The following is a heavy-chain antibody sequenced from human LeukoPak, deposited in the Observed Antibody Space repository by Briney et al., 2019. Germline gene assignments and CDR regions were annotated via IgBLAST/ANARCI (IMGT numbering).Heavy chain of an antibody. CDR1: GYTFTSYG. D-gene: IGHD3-3*01. J-gene: IGHJ5*02. V-gene: IGHV1-18*01. Sequence: ASVKVSCKASGYTFTSYGIIWVRQAPGQGLEWMGWISAYNGNTNYAQKLQGRVTMTTDTSTSTAYMELRSLRSDDTAVYYCARTAYDFWSGYYRLNWFDPWGQGTLVTVSS. CDR2: ISAYNGNT. CDR3: ARTAYDFWSGYYRLNWFDP.